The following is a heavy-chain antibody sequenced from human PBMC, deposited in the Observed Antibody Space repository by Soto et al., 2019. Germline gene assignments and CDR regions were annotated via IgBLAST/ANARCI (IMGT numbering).Heavy chain of an antibody. CDR2: ISYDGDNE. J-gene: IGHJ4*02. CDR3: AKDGGPVYDY. Sequence: QVQLVESGGGVVQPGRSLRLSCAASGFTFSNYAMHWVRQAPGKGLEWLAIISYDGDNEYYADSVRGRFTISRDNSKNKLYLQTNNLRHEDTAVYYCAKDGGPVYDYWGQGTLVTVSS. CDR1: GFTFSNYA. D-gene: IGHD3-16*01. V-gene: IGHV3-30*18.